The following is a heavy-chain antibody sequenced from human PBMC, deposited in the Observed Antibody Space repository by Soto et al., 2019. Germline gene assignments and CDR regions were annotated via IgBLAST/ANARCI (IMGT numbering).Heavy chain of an antibody. V-gene: IGHV3-33*01. Sequence: QVQLVESGGGVVQPGRSLRLSFAASGFTFSSYGMHWVRQAPGKGLEWVAVIWYDGSNKYYADSVKGRFTISRDNSKNTLYLQMNSLRAEDTAVYYCARRNDYGDYGTFDYWGQGTLVTVSS. CDR1: GFTFSSYG. J-gene: IGHJ4*02. CDR3: ARRNDYGDYGTFDY. D-gene: IGHD4-17*01. CDR2: IWYDGSNK.